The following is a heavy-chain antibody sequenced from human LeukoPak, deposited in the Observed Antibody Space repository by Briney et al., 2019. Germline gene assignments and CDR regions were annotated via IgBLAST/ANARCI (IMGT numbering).Heavy chain of an antibody. CDR1: GGSISSGDYY. V-gene: IGHV4-30-4*08. CDR3: ARENKPLSGSYNY. CDR2: IYYSGST. J-gene: IGHJ4*02. D-gene: IGHD1-26*01. Sequence: SETLSLTCTVSGGSISSGDYYWSWIRQPPGQGLEWIGYIYYSGSTYYNPSLKSRVTISVDTSKNQYSLKLSSVTAADTAVYYCARENKPLSGSYNYWGQGTLVIVSS.